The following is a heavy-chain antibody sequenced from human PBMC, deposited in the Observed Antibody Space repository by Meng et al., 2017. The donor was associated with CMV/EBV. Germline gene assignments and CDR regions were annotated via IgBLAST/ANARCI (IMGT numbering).Heavy chain of an antibody. D-gene: IGHD5-24*01. CDR3: ARTEEDGYNYFDY. V-gene: IGHV2-70D*14. J-gene: IGHJ4*02. Sequence: SGPTLVKPTQTLTLTCTFSGFSLSTSGMRVSWIRQPPGKALEWLARIDWDDDKFYSTSLKTRITISKDTSKNQVVLTMTNMDPVDTVTYYCARTEEDGYNYFDYWGQGTLVTVSS. CDR2: IDWDDDK. CDR1: GFSLSTSGMR.